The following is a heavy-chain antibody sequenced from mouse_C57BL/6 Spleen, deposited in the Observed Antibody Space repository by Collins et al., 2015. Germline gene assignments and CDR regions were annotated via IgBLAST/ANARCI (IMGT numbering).Heavy chain of an antibody. CDR3: ARLGFYGSEDY. V-gene: IGHV1-54*01. D-gene: IGHD1-1*01. CDR1: GYAFTNYM. J-gene: IGHJ2*01. CDR2: INPGSGGT. Sequence: QVQLQQSGAELVRPGTSVKVSCKASGYAFTNYMIEWIKQRPGQGLEWIGVINPGSGGTNYNEKFKGKATLTADKSSSTAYMQLSSLTSEDSAVYFCARLGFYGSEDYWGQGTTPTVSS.